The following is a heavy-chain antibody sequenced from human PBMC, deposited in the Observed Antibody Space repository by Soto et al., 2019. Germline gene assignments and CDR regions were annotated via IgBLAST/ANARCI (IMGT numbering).Heavy chain of an antibody. J-gene: IGHJ5*02. V-gene: IGHV4-31*03. CDR3: ARLRIATNNYKWFDP. CDR2: IYVTGAV. Sequence: PSDTLSLTCSVSGAALNSRNYYWSWIRQVPGKGLEWIGHIYVTGAVDYNPSLRDRITISQDTSERQFSLNLRLVTAADTAVYYCARLRIATNNYKWFDPSGQGTLVTV. CDR1: GAALNSRNYY. D-gene: IGHD2-21*01.